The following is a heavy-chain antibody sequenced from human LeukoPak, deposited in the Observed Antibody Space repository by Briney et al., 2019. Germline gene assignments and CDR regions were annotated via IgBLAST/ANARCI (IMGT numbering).Heavy chain of an antibody. Sequence: GGSLRLSCAASGFTFSSYSMNWVRQAPGKGLEWVSSISSSSSYIYYADPVKGRFTISRDNAKNSLYLQMNSLRAEDTAVYYCAKDIVLMVYAPNDYWGQGTLVTVSS. CDR2: ISSSSSYI. D-gene: IGHD2-8*01. V-gene: IGHV3-21*01. J-gene: IGHJ4*02. CDR3: AKDIVLMVYAPNDY. CDR1: GFTFSSYS.